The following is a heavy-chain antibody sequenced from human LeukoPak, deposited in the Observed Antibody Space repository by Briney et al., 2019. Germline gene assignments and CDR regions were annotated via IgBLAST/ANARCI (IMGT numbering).Heavy chain of an antibody. V-gene: IGHV4-31*03. D-gene: IGHD6-6*01. Sequence: SQTLSLTCSVSGGSISNGGYYWSWIRQHPGKGLEWIGYIYYIGSTYYNPSLKSRVTISVDTSKNQFSLKVTSVTAADTAVYYCARGYSTSSTAFDIWGQGTMVTVSS. CDR1: GGSISNGGYY. CDR3: ARGYSTSSTAFDI. J-gene: IGHJ3*02. CDR2: IYYIGST.